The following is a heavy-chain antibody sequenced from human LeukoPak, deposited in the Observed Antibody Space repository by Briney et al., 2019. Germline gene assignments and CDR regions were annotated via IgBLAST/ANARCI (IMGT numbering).Heavy chain of an antibody. D-gene: IGHD4-17*01. V-gene: IGHV1-2*04. CDR3: ARAISTTDNYYYYGMDV. CDR1: GYTFTGYY. J-gene: IGHJ6*04. Sequence: GASVKVSCKASGYTFTGYYMHWVRQAPGQGLEWMGWINPNSGGTNYAQKFQDWVTMTRDTSISTAYMELSRLRSDDTAVYYCARAISTTDNYYYYGMDVWGKGTTVTVSS. CDR2: INPNSGGT.